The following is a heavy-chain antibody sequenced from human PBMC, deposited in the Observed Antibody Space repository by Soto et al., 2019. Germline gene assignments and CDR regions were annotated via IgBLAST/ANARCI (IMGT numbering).Heavy chain of an antibody. CDR1: GGSISSYY. V-gene: IGHV4-59*08. CDR2: IYYSGST. D-gene: IGHD3-3*01. J-gene: IGHJ4*02. Sequence: SETLCLTCTVSGGSISSYYWSWIRQPPRKGLEWIGYIYYSGSTNYNPSLKSRVTISVDTSKNQFSLKLSSVNAADTAVYYCAGYDFWSGYYYFDYWGQGTLVTVSS. CDR3: AGYDFWSGYYYFDY.